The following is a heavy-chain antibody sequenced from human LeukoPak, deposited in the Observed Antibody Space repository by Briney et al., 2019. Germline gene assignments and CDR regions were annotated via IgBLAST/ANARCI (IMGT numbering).Heavy chain of an antibody. CDR2: ISGSGGST. D-gene: IGHD2-2*01. CDR1: GFAFSTYD. V-gene: IGHV3-23*01. J-gene: IGHJ4*02. CDR3: ANRYCSSTSCGDY. Sequence: GGSLRLSCTASGFAFSTYDMNWVRQAPGKGLEWVSAISGSGGSTYYADSVKGRFTISRDNSKNTLYLQMNSLRAEDTAVYYCANRYCSSTSCGDYWGQGTLVTVSS.